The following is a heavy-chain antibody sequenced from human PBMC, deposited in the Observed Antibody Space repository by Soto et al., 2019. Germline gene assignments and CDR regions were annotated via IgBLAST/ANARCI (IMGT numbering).Heavy chain of an antibody. J-gene: IGHJ4*02. Sequence: RASVKVSCKASGGTFSSYAISWVRQAPGQGLEWMGGIIPIFGTANYAQKFQGRVTITADKSTSTAYMELSSLRSEDTAVYYCARQSSSWYGGFDYWGQGTLVTVSS. CDR2: IIPIFGTA. CDR1: GGTFSSYA. D-gene: IGHD6-13*01. CDR3: ARQSSSWYGGFDY. V-gene: IGHV1-69*06.